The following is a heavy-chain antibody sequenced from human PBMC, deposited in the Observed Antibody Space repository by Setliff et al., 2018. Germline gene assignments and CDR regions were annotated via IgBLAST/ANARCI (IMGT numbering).Heavy chain of an antibody. CDR2: INPSGGLT. CDR1: GYTLTNYY. Sequence: ASVKVSCKASGYTLTNYYMRWVRQAPGQGLEWMGIINPSGGLTRYAQKFQGRVTMTRDTSTSTVYMEVSSLRSEDTAGYYCARDRYYNSWSGTSITAPHDAFDIWGQGTMVTVSS. V-gene: IGHV1-46*03. J-gene: IGHJ3*02. CDR3: ARDRYYNSWSGTSITAPHDAFDI. D-gene: IGHD3-3*01.